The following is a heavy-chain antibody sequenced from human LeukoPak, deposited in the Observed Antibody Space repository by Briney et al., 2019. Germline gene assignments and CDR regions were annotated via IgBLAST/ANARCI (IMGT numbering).Heavy chain of an antibody. J-gene: IGHJ6*02. CDR2: IHYTGGA. V-gene: IGHV4-59*08. Sequence: LSLPFTGGSISPYYWSWIRQSPGTGLEWIAQIHYTGGATYNPSLKSRVTISVDTSNNHLSLRLSSVTAADTAVYYCTRHAQTYYYGMDVWGQGTTVTVSS. CDR3: TRHAQTYYYGMDV. CDR1: GGSISPYY.